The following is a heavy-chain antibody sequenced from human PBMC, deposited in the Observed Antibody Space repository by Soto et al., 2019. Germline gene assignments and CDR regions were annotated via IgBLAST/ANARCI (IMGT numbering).Heavy chain of an antibody. D-gene: IGHD3-10*01. CDR2: ISGSGGST. Sequence: GVSLRLSCAASGFTFSSYAMSWVRQAPGKGLEWVSAISGSGGSTYYADSVKGRFTISRDNSKNTLYLQMNSLRAEDTAVYYCANHLLWFGESSSPGWGQGTLVTVSS. J-gene: IGHJ4*02. CDR1: GFTFSSYA. V-gene: IGHV3-23*01. CDR3: ANHLLWFGESSSPG.